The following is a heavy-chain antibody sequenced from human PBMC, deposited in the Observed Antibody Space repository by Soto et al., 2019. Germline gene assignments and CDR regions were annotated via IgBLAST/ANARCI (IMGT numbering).Heavy chain of an antibody. CDR1: CGSVSGYY. CDR3: AKAHEITIFGVVISSPYDC. V-gene: IGHV4-34*01. Sequence: SETLSRTCSFYCGSVSGYYWSLIRQPPGKGLEWIGEINHIGSTNYNPSLKSRVTISVDTSKNRVSLKVSSVIAADTAVYYCAKAHEITIFGVVISSPYDCWGQGTLVTVSS. CDR2: INHIGST. D-gene: IGHD3-3*01. J-gene: IGHJ4*02.